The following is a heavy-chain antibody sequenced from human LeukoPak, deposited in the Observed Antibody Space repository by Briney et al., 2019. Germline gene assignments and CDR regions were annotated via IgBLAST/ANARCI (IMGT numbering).Heavy chain of an antibody. Sequence: SETLSLTCTVSGGSISSGSYYWSWIRQPAGKGLEWIGRIYTSGSTNYNPSLKSRVTISLDTSKNQFSLKLSSVTAADTAVYYCARPSGPYYYDSSGYKLTGAFDIWGQGTMVTVSS. D-gene: IGHD3-22*01. CDR3: ARPSGPYYYDSSGYKLTGAFDI. CDR1: GGSISSGSYY. V-gene: IGHV4-61*02. J-gene: IGHJ3*02. CDR2: IYTSGST.